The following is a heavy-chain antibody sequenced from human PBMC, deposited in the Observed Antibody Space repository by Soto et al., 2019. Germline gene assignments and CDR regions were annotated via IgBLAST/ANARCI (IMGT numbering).Heavy chain of an antibody. CDR1: GGSFSSYA. J-gene: IGHJ6*02. Sequence: ASVKVSCKASGGSFSSYAISWVRQAPGQGLEWMGGIIPIVGTGNYAQNFQGRVTITADESTSTAYMELSSLRSEDTAMYYCARDLRAAGRPGMDVWGQGTTVTVSS. V-gene: IGHV1-69*13. D-gene: IGHD6-13*01. CDR2: IIPIVGTG. CDR3: ARDLRAAGRPGMDV.